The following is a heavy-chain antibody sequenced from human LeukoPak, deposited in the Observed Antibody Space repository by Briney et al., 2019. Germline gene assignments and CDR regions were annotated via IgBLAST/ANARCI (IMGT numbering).Heavy chain of an antibody. Sequence: GGSLRLSCAASGFTFSNYVMSWVRQAPGKGLEWVSGISGSGGSTFYADSVKGRFTISRDNSKNTLYLEMNSLRAEDTALFYCARSGDQVTVTKLDYWGQGTLVTVSS. CDR3: ARSGDQVTVTKLDY. V-gene: IGHV3-23*01. D-gene: IGHD4-17*01. J-gene: IGHJ4*02. CDR1: GFTFSNYV. CDR2: ISGSGGST.